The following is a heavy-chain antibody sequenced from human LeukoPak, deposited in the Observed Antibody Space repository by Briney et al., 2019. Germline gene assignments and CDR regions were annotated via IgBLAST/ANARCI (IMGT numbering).Heavy chain of an antibody. D-gene: IGHD6-13*01. CDR2: IWYDGSKK. V-gene: IGHV3-33*08. CDR1: GFTFSSYS. Sequence: GGSLRLSCAASGFTFSSYSMNWVRQAPGKGLEWVAVIWYDGSKKYYANSVKGRFTISRDNSKNTLYLQMNSLRAEDTAVYYCARASSSSWYTSVILDYWGQGTLVTVSS. CDR3: ARASSSSWYTSVILDY. J-gene: IGHJ4*02.